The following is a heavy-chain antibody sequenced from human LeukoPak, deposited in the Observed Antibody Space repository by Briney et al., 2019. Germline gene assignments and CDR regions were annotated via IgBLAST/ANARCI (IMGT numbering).Heavy chain of an antibody. CDR1: GLTFGSYD. J-gene: IGHJ6*02. D-gene: IGHD4-11*01. CDR2: ISGSGDNT. CDR3: ARAPHYSNYGPYYYGMDV. V-gene: IGHV3-21*01. Sequence: GGSLRLSCVVSGLTFGSYDMTWVRQAPGKGLEWVSSISGSGDNTPTADSVKGRFTISRDNAKNSLYLQMNSLRAEDTAVYYCARAPHYSNYGPYYYGMDVWGQGTTVTVSS.